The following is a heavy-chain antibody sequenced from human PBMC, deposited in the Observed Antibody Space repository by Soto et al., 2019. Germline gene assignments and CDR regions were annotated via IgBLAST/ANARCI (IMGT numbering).Heavy chain of an antibody. V-gene: IGHV1-18*01. CDR1: GYTFTSYG. Sequence: ASVKVSCKASGYTFTSYGISWVRQAPGQGLEWMGWISAYNGNTNYAQKLQGRVTMTTDTSTSTAYMELRSLRSDDTAVYYCARDPMVVAATDDPSYFAYRGQGTLVTVSS. CDR3: ARDPMVVAATDDPSYFAY. CDR2: ISAYNGNT. D-gene: IGHD2-15*01. J-gene: IGHJ4*02.